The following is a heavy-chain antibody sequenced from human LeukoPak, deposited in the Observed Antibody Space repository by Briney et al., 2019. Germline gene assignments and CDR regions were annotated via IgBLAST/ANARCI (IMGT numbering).Heavy chain of an antibody. D-gene: IGHD1-26*01. V-gene: IGHV5-51*01. Sequence: GESLKISCKGSGYRFTSYWIGWVRQMPGKGLEWMGIIYPGDSDTRYSPSFQGQVTISADKSISTAYLQWSSLKASDTAMYYCARGPLESIVGAEFDYWGQGTLVTVSS. CDR1: GYRFTSYW. CDR3: ARGPLESIVGAEFDY. CDR2: IYPGDSDT. J-gene: IGHJ4*02.